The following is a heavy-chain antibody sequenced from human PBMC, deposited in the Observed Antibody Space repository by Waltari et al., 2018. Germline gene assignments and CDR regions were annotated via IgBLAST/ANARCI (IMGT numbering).Heavy chain of an antibody. J-gene: IGHJ6*03. V-gene: IGHV4-59*01. CDR3: ATVDSTSPYYYYYMDV. CDR2: IYYSGST. CDR1: GGSISSYY. D-gene: IGHD5-12*01. Sequence: QVQLQESGPGLVKPSETLSLTCTVSGGSISSYYWSWIRQPPGKGLEWIGYIYYSGSTNFNPSLKSRGTISVDTSKNQFSLKLSSVTAADTAVYYCATVDSTSPYYYYYMDVWGKGTTVTVSS.